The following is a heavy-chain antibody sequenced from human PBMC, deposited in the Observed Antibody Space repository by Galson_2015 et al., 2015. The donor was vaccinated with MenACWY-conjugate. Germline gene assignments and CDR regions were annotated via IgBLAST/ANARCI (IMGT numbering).Heavy chain of an antibody. J-gene: IGHJ5*02. V-gene: IGHV3-66*01. CDR3: ARGGAAAGFDP. D-gene: IGHD6-13*01. CDR1: GFTVSSNY. CDR2: IYSDGST. Sequence: SLRLSCAASGFTVSSNYMNWVRQAPRKGLQWVSIIYSDGSTFYADSVKGRFNISRDDSKNTLHFQMNSLRAEDTAVYYCARGGAAAGFDPWGQGTLVTVSS.